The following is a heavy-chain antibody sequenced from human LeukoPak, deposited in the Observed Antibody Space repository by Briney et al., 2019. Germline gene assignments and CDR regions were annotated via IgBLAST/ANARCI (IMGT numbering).Heavy chain of an antibody. V-gene: IGHV3-43*02. J-gene: IGHJ4*02. Sequence: GGSLRLSCAASGFTFDDYAMHWVRQAPGKGLEWVSLISGDGGSTYYADSVKGRFTTSRDNAKNSLYLQMNSLRAEDTAVYYCAREGPMTRSGSYDYWGRGTLVTVSS. CDR2: ISGDGGST. D-gene: IGHD1-26*01. CDR3: AREGPMTRSGSYDY. CDR1: GFTFDDYA.